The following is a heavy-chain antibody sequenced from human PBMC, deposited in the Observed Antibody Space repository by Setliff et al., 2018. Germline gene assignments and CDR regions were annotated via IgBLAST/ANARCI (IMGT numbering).Heavy chain of an antibody. V-gene: IGHV3-30*02. J-gene: IGHJ4*02. CDR2: IRYDGSNK. Sequence: PGGSLRLSCAASGFTFSSYGMHWVRQAPGKGLEWVAFIRYDGSNKYYADSVKGRFTISRDNSKNTLYLQMNSLRAEDTAVYYCAKDWNPSTYWYTDYFDSWGQGTLITVSS. CDR3: AKDWNPSTYWYTDYFDS. CDR1: GFTFSSYG. D-gene: IGHD2-2*01.